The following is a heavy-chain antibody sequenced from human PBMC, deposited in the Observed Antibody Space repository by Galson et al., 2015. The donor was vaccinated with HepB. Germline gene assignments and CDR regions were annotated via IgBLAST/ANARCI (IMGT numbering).Heavy chain of an antibody. V-gene: IGHV3-30*02. CDR1: GFTFSNYG. J-gene: IGHJ4*02. CDR2: IRYDGSIK. CDR3: ARNTPSSGYHGLHY. Sequence: SLRLSCAASGFTFSNYGMHWVRQAPGKGLEWVAYIRYDGSIKYYADSVKGRFTISRDNSKNTLYLQMNSLRAEDTAVYYCARNTPSSGYHGLHYGGQGTLGTVSS. D-gene: IGHD5-12*01.